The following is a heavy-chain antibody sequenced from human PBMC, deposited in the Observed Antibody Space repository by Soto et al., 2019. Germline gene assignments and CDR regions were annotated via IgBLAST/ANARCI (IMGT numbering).Heavy chain of an antibody. CDR3: ARDPGIVVVPAAKEGASYYYYMGV. CDR2: IYSGGST. V-gene: IGHV3-66*01. D-gene: IGHD2-2*01. J-gene: IGHJ6*03. CDR1: GFTVSSNY. Sequence: EVQLVESGGGLVQPGGSLRLSCAASGFTVSSNYMSWVRQAPGKGLEWVSVIYSGGSTYYADSVKGRFTISRDNSKNTLYIQMNSLRAEDTAVYYCARDPGIVVVPAAKEGASYYYYMGVWGKGTTVTVSS.